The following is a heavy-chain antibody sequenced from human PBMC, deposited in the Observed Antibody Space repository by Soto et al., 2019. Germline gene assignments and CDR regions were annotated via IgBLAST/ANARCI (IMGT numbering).Heavy chain of an antibody. D-gene: IGHD1-26*01. CDR1: GFRFGDYW. CDR3: AKDWRWEQPIYGMNV. Sequence: PGGSLRLSCAASGFRFGDYWVGWVRQAPGRGLEWVAFISYDGRNKQYADSAKGRFTVSRDNSKDTLDLQMNSLRAEDTAVYFCAKDWRWEQPIYGMNVWGPGTAVTVSS. J-gene: IGHJ6*02. V-gene: IGHV3-30*18. CDR2: ISYDGRNK.